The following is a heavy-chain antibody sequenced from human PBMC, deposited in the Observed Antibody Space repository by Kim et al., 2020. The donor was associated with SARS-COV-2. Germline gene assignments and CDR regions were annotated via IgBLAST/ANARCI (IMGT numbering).Heavy chain of an antibody. Sequence: FQGRVTITRDTSASTAYMELSSLRSEDTAVYYCAGVRQGLWFGEGGAFDIWGQGTMVTVSS. CDR3: AGVRQGLWFGEGGAFDI. J-gene: IGHJ3*02. D-gene: IGHD3-10*01. V-gene: IGHV1-3*01.